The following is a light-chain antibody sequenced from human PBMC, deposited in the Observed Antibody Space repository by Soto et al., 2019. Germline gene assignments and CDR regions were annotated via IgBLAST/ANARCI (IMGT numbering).Light chain of an antibody. CDR2: GAS. CDR3: QQYGSSPPT. Sequence: EIVLTQSPGTLSLSPGERATLSCRASQSVSSNYLAWYQRKPGQAPRLLIYGASSRAIDIQNRFSGSGSGTDFTLTITRLEPEDFAVYYCQQYGSSPPTFGQGTKVEI. V-gene: IGKV3-20*01. CDR1: QSVSSNY. J-gene: IGKJ1*01.